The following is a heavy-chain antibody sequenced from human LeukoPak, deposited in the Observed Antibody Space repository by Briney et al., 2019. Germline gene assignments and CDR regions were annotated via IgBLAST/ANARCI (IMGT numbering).Heavy chain of an antibody. J-gene: IGHJ4*02. CDR2: INHSGST. CDR3: ARGDRSAYYFDY. V-gene: IGHV4-34*01. Sequence: SETLSLTCAVYGGSFSGYYWSWIRQPPGKGLEWIGEINHSGSTNYNPSLKSRVTISVDTSKNQFSLKLSSVTAADTAVYYCARGDRSAYYFDYWGQGTLVTVSS. CDR1: GGSFSGYY.